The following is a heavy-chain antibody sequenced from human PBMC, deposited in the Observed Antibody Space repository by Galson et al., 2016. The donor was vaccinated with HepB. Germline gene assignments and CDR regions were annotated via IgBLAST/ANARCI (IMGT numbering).Heavy chain of an antibody. V-gene: IGHV4-4*07. D-gene: IGHD3-10*01. J-gene: IGHJ4*02. CDR1: GASLRDHY. Sequence: LSLTCTVSGASLRDHYWSWIRQPAGEGLEWIGRVYTAGNTHVNPSLRSRVTLSADTSKNQLSLSLKSVTAADTAAYYCAIGGGRGVRYFDPWGQGAQVTVAS. CDR3: AIGGGRGVRYFDP. CDR2: VYTAGNT.